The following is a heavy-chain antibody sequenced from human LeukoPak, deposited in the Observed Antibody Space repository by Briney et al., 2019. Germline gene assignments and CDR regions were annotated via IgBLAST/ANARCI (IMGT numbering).Heavy chain of an antibody. D-gene: IGHD3-22*01. CDR1: GGSFSGYY. CDR3: ARVTGYMIEDYFDY. V-gene: IGHV4-34*01. J-gene: IGHJ4*02. Sequence: PSETLCLTCAVYGGSFSGYYWSWIRQPPGKGLEWIGEINHSGSTNYNPSLKSRVTISVDTSKNQFSLKLSSVTAADTAVYYCARVTGYMIEDYFDYWGQGTLVTVSS. CDR2: INHSGST.